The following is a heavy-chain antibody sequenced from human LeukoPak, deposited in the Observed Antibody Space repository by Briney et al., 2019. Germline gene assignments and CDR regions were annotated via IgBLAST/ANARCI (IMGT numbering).Heavy chain of an antibody. V-gene: IGHV3-20*04. D-gene: IGHD3-3*01. CDR1: GFTFDDYG. CDR3: ARAFDFWSGYYSVDY. J-gene: IGHJ4*02. Sequence: GGSLRLSCAASGFTFDDYGMSWVRQAPGKGLEWVSGINWNGGSTGYADSVKGRFTISRDNAKNSLYLQMNSLRAEDTAVYYCARAFDFWSGYYSVDYWGQGTLVTVSS. CDR2: INWNGGST.